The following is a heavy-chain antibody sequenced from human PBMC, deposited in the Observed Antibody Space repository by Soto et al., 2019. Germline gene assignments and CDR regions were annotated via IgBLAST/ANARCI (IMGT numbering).Heavy chain of an antibody. V-gene: IGHV3-30*03. CDR3: ARDRAGAQYGLDV. Sequence: GGSLRLSCAASGFTFSTYSMNWVRQAPGKGLEWVAVISHDGSKTNYADSVKGRFTISRDNSKDTVYLQMNSLRDEDTAVYYCARDRAGAQYGLDVWGQGTTVTVSS. D-gene: IGHD1-26*01. CDR2: ISHDGSKT. J-gene: IGHJ6*02. CDR1: GFTFSTYS.